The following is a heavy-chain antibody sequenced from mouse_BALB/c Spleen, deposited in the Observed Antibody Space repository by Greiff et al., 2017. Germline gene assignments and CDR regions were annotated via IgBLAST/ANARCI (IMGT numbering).Heavy chain of an antibody. D-gene: IGHD4-1*01. CDR3: ASLGRYFDY. Sequence: EVKLVESGGGLVKPGGSLKLSCAASGFAFSSYDMSWVRQTPEKRLEWVAYISSGGGSTYYPDTVKGRFTISRDNAKNTLYLQMSSLKSEDTAMYYCASLGRYFDYWGQGTTLTVSS. V-gene: IGHV5-12-1*01. CDR1: GFAFSSYD. CDR2: ISSGGGST. J-gene: IGHJ2*01.